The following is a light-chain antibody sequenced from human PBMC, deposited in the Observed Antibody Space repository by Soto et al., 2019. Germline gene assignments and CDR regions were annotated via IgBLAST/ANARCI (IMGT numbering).Light chain of an antibody. CDR1: QSISYSY. Sequence: EIVLTQSPGTLSLSPGETATLSCRASQSISYSYLAWYQQKPGQAPRLLIYGASSRATGIPDRFSGSGSGTDFTLTISRLEPEDFAVYYCQQYGSSPPLTFGGGTKVEIK. CDR3: QQYGSSPPLT. CDR2: GAS. V-gene: IGKV3-20*01. J-gene: IGKJ4*01.